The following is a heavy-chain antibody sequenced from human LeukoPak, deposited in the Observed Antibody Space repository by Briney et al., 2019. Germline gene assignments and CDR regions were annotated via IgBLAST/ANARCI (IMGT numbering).Heavy chain of an antibody. Sequence: PGGSLRLSCAASGFTFSSYSMNWVRQAPGKGLEWVSSISSSSSYIYYADSVKGRFTISRDNAKNSLYLRMNSLRAEDTAVYYCARGLMGLQGEYDYWGQGTLVTVSS. CDR1: GFTFSSYS. V-gene: IGHV3-21*01. CDR2: ISSSSSYI. D-gene: IGHD4/OR15-4a*01. J-gene: IGHJ4*02. CDR3: ARGLMGLQGEYDY.